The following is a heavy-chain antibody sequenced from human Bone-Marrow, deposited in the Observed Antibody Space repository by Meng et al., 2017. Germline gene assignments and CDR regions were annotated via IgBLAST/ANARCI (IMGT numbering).Heavy chain of an antibody. CDR3: ARVRFLEWLLPKYWYFDR. V-gene: IGHV7-4-1*02. CDR2: INTNTGNP. Sequence: SVTVSCQASVYTFTSYAMNWVRQAPGQGLEWMGWINTNTGNPTYAQGFTGRFVFSLDPSVSTAYLQISSLKAEDTAVYYCARVRFLEWLLPKYWYFDRWGRGTLVTVSS. CDR1: VYTFTSYA. D-gene: IGHD3-3*01. J-gene: IGHJ2*01.